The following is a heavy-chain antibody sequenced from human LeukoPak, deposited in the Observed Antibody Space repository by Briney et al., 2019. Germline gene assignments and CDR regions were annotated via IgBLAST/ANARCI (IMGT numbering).Heavy chain of an antibody. CDR3: ARDPYYTRAFDI. Sequence: SQTLSLTCTVSGGSISSGSYYWSWIRQPAGKGLEWIGRIYTSGSTNYNPSLKSRVTISVDTSKNQFSLKLSSVTAADTAVYYCARDPYYTRAFDIWGQGTMVTVSS. D-gene: IGHD3-22*01. CDR2: IYTSGST. CDR1: GGSISSGSYY. V-gene: IGHV4-61*02. J-gene: IGHJ3*02.